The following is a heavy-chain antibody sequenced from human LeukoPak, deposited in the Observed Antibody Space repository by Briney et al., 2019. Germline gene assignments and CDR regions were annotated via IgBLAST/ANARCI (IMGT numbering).Heavy chain of an antibody. V-gene: IGHV3-74*01. J-gene: IGHJ4*02. D-gene: IGHD6-19*01. CDR2: VNNDGSST. CDR3: ARSSYPYYFDY. Sequence: GGSLRLSCAASGFTFSSYWMHWVRQAPGKGLMWVSRVNNDGSSTTYADSVEGRFTISRDNARNTLYLQMNSLRAEDTAAYYCARSSYPYYFDYWGQGTLVTVSS. CDR1: GFTFSSYW.